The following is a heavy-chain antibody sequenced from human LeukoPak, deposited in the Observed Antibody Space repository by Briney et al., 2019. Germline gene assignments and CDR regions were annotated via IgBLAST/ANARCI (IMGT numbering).Heavy chain of an antibody. CDR1: GYTFTSYG. Sequence: GASVKVSCKASGYTFTSYGISWVRQAPGQGLEWMGGISAYNGNTNYAQKLQGRVTMTTDTSTSTAYMELRSLRSDDTAVYYCARGSYSPSSYYYYMDVWGKGTTVTVSS. D-gene: IGHD4-11*01. V-gene: IGHV1-18*01. J-gene: IGHJ6*03. CDR3: ARGSYSPSSYYYYMDV. CDR2: ISAYNGNT.